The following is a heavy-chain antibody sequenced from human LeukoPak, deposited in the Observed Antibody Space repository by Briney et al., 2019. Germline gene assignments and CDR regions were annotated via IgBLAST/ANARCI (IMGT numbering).Heavy chain of an antibody. CDR1: GFAVSDYW. Sequence: GGSLRLSCTASGFAVSDYWMTWVRQAPGKGPEWVANIKQDGSQRYYVDSVRGRFTISRDNAKNSLFLQMNGLRAEDTAVYYCARRGGSSSRRSPIDYWGQGTLVTVSS. CDR2: IKQDGSQR. V-gene: IGHV3-7*01. CDR3: ARRGGSSSRRSPIDY. J-gene: IGHJ4*02. D-gene: IGHD6-6*01.